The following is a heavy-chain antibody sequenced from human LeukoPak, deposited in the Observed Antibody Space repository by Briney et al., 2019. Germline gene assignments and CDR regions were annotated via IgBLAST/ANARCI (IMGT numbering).Heavy chain of an antibody. CDR1: GGSISSNNYY. D-gene: IGHD6-13*01. V-gene: IGHV4-39*07. J-gene: IGHJ3*02. CDR2: IYYSGNT. CDR3: ARMISEIAAVEDAFDI. Sequence: SSETLSLTCTVSGGSISSNNYYWGWIRQPPGKGLEWIGSIYYSGNTYYNPSLNSRVTISLDTSNNQFSLKLSSVTAADTAVYYCARMISEIAAVEDAFDIWGQGTMVTVSS.